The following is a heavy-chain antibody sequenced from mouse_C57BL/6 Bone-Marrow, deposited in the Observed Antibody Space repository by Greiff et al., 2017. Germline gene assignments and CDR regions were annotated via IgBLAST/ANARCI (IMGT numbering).Heavy chain of an antibody. J-gene: IGHJ3*01. CDR3: TRASYGTLAY. D-gene: IGHD1-2*01. V-gene: IGHV5-9-1*02. Sequence: EVKLMESGEGLVKPGGSLKLSCAASGFTFSSYAMSWVRQTPEKRLEWVAYISSGGDYIYYADTVKGRFTISRDNARNTLYLQMSSLKSEDTAMYYCTRASYGTLAYWGQGTLVTVSA. CDR2: ISSGGDYI. CDR1: GFTFSSYA.